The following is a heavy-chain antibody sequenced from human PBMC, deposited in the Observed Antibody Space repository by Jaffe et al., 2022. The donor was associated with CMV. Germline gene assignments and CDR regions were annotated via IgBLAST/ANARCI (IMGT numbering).Heavy chain of an antibody. Sequence: EVQLVESGGGLVQPGGSLRLSCAASGFTFSSYSMNWVRQAPGKGLEWVSYISSSSSTIYYADSVKGRFTISRDNAKNSLYLQMNSLRDEDTAVYYCARDRGWELLDHDAFDIWGQGTMVTVSS. V-gene: IGHV3-48*02. D-gene: IGHD1-26*01. CDR3: ARDRGWELLDHDAFDI. J-gene: IGHJ3*02. CDR2: ISSSSSTI. CDR1: GFTFSSYS.